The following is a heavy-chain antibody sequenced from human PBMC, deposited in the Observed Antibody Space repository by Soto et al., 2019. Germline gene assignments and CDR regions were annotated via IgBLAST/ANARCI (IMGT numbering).Heavy chain of an antibody. J-gene: IGHJ4*02. CDR3: ARDFAYFDS. CDR2: IFLADSDT. CDR1: GHSFPNSW. D-gene: IGHD3-3*01. Sequence: VESLKISCQGSGHSFPNSWIAWVRQTPGKGLEWMGFIFLADSDTKYSPSFQGQVTISADRSINTAYLQWTSLKASDGAIYFCARDFAYFDSWGQGTLVTVSS. V-gene: IGHV5-51*01.